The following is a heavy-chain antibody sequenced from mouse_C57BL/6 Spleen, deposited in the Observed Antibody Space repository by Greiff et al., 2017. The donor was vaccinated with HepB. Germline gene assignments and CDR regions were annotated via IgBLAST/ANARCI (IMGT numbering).Heavy chain of an antibody. CDR2: IYPGDGDT. CDR1: GYAFSSSW. D-gene: IGHD1-1*01. J-gene: IGHJ1*03. CDR3: ARSSYEPSGYFDV. V-gene: IGHV1-82*01. Sequence: QVQLQQSGPELVKPGASVKISCKASGYAFSSSWMNWVKQRPGKGLEWIGRIYPGDGDTNYNGKFKGKATLTADKSSSTAYMQLSSLTSEDSAVYFCARSSYEPSGYFDVWGTGTTVTVSS.